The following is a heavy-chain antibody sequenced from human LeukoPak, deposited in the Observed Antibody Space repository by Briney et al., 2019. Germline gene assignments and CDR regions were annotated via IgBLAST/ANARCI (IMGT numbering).Heavy chain of an antibody. D-gene: IGHD1-26*01. Sequence: QPGGSLRLSCAASGFTFSSHAMSWVRQAAGKGLEWVSTISDSGVSTYYADSVKGRFTISRDNSKNTLYLQMDSLRADDTAVYYCAQRSSQVVEPTAWRVYDVWGQGTLVIVSS. CDR1: GFTFSSHA. J-gene: IGHJ4*02. CDR3: AQRSSQVVEPTAWRVYDV. CDR2: ISDSGVST. V-gene: IGHV3-23*01.